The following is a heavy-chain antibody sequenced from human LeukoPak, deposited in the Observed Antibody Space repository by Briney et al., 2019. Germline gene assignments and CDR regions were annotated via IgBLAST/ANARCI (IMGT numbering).Heavy chain of an antibody. CDR1: GYTFTGYY. Sequence: ASVKVSCKASGYTFTGYYMHWVRQAPGQGLEWMGWIDPNSGGTNYAQKFQGRVTMTRDTSISTAYMELSRLRSDDTAVYYCARDKSGSSGWYSYFDYWGQGTLVTVSS. V-gene: IGHV1-2*02. D-gene: IGHD6-19*01. CDR3: ARDKSGSSGWYSYFDY. J-gene: IGHJ4*02. CDR2: IDPNSGGT.